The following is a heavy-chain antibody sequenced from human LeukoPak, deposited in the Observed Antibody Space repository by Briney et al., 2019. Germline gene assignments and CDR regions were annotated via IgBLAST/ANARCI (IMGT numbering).Heavy chain of an antibody. J-gene: IGHJ4*02. CDR3: ARGPFTMVRGLNRGHYFDY. CDR1: GFTFSSYG. D-gene: IGHD3-10*01. V-gene: IGHV3-30*03. Sequence: RRSLRLSCAASGFTFSSYGMHWVRQAPGKGLEWVAVIAYDAGKKYYGDSVKGRFTISRDNSKNTLYLQMNSLRPEDTAVYYCARGPFTMVRGLNRGHYFDYWGQGTLVTVSS. CDR2: IAYDAGKK.